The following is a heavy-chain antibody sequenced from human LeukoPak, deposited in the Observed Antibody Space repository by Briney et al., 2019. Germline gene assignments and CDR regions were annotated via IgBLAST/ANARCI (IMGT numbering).Heavy chain of an antibody. CDR2: IYYSGST. V-gene: IGHV4-39*07. J-gene: IGHJ4*02. CDR3: ARVGYYGSGSYYNRYYFDY. Sequence: TPSETLSLTCTVSGGSISGYYWSWIRQPPGKGLEWIGSIYYSGSTYYNPSLKSRVTISVDTSKNQFSLKLSSVTAADTAVYYCARVGYYGSGSYYNRYYFDYWGQGTLVTVSS. CDR1: GGSISGYY. D-gene: IGHD3-10*01.